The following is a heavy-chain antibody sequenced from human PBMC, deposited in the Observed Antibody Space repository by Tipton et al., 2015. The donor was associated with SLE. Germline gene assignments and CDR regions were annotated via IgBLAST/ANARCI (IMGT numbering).Heavy chain of an antibody. CDR3: AKALSMDWGRGAFDI. V-gene: IGHV3-9*01. Sequence: SLRLSCEVSGFSFGDYAMHWVRQVPGKGLEWVSGIGWNSGSLAYADSVEGRFTISRDNAKRSLYLQMSSLRSEDTALYYCAKALSMDWGRGAFDIWGQGTMVTVSS. CDR2: IGWNSGSL. D-gene: IGHD3/OR15-3a*01. J-gene: IGHJ3*02. CDR1: GFSFGDYA.